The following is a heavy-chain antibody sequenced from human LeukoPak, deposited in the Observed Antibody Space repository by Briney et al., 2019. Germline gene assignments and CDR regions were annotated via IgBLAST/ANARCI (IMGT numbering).Heavy chain of an antibody. D-gene: IGHD3-22*01. CDR3: AREDGYYYDSSGYRY. V-gene: IGHV1-3*01. J-gene: IGHJ4*02. Sequence: ASVKVSCKASGYTFTSYAMHWVRQAPGQRLEWMGWINAGNGNTKYSQKFQGRVTITRDTSASTAYMEPSSLRSEDTAVYYCAREDGYYYDSSGYRYWGQGTLVTVSS. CDR1: GYTFTSYA. CDR2: INAGNGNT.